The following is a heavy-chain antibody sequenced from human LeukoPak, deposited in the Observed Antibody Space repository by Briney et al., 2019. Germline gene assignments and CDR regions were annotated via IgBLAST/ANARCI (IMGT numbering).Heavy chain of an antibody. Sequence: GGPLRLSCAASGVTPSDHHMDWVRQPPGKGLEWIGRSRNKAHSYTTEYAASVKGRFAISRDDSNNSLYLQMNSLNSEDTAVYYCARVRYGGYDFDQWGQGTLVTVSS. CDR2: SRNKAHSYTT. D-gene: IGHD4-17*01. CDR1: GVTPSDHH. V-gene: IGHV3-72*01. J-gene: IGHJ4*02. CDR3: ARVRYGGYDFDQ.